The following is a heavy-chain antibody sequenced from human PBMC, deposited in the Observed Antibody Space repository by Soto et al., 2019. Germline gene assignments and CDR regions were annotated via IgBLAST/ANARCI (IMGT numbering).Heavy chain of an antibody. D-gene: IGHD4-17*01. CDR3: ERGASYGDYFGMYYFDY. V-gene: IGHV4-31*03. J-gene: IGHJ4*02. CDR2: IYYSGST. Sequence: QVQLQESGPGLVKPSQTLSLTCTVSGGSISSGGYYWSWIRQHPGKGLEWIGYIYYSGSTYYNPSLKSRVTIPVDTSQNQFSMKLSSVTAADTAVYYCERGASYGDYFGMYYFDYCGQGTLVTVSS. CDR1: GGSISSGGYY.